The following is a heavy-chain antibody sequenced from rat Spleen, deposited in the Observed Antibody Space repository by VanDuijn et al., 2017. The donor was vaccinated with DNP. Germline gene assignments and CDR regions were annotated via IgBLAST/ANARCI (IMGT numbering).Heavy chain of an antibody. CDR3: AVYFYSGDNWFAY. CDR2: TSYDSRST. D-gene: IGHD1-1*01. J-gene: IGHJ3*01. V-gene: IGHV5-22*01. CDR1: GFTFSDYY. Sequence: EVQLVESGGDLVQPGRSLKLSCAASGFTFSDYYMAWVRQAPKKGLEWVASTSYDSRSTFYGDSVKGRFTISRDRAKTTLFLQMSSLRSEDTATYYCAVYFYSGDNWFAYWGQGTLVTVSS.